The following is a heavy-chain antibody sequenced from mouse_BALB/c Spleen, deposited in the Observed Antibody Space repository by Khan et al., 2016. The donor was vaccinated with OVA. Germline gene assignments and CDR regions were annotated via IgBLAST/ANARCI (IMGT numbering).Heavy chain of an antibody. D-gene: IGHD2-10*01. CDR1: GFSLTNYG. J-gene: IGHJ4*01. Sequence: QVQLKELGPGLVAPSQSLSITCTISGFSLTNYGVHWVRQPPGKGLEWLVVIWSDGSTTYNSALKSKLTISKDNSKSQVFLKMNRLQSEDTAVYFCARQPYYHYNLMDDWGQGTSVTVSS. CDR3: ARQPYYHYNLMDD. CDR2: IWSDGST. V-gene: IGHV2-6-1*01.